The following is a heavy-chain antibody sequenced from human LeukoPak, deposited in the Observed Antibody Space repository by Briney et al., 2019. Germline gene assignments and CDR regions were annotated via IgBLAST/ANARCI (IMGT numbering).Heavy chain of an antibody. D-gene: IGHD6-13*01. CDR3: ARAIAAAGSY. CDR2: INQDGGEK. CDR1: GFTFNTYW. V-gene: IGHV3-7*04. J-gene: IGHJ4*02. Sequence: PGGSLRLSCAASGFTFNTYWMHWVRQAPGEGLEWVANINQDGGEKYYVHSVKGRFTISRDNAENLLYLQMSSLRVEDTAVYYCARAIAAAGSYWGQGTLVTVSS.